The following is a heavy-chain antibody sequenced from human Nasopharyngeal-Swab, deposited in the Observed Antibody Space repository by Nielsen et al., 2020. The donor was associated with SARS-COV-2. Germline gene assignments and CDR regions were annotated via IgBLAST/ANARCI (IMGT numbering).Heavy chain of an antibody. D-gene: IGHD6-25*01. CDR3: ARDPRGPDY. J-gene: IGHJ4*02. Sequence: ASVKVSCKASGYTFTSYGISSVRQPPGQGLQWMGWISAYNGRTYYAQKFQGRVTMTTDTSTSTAYMDLRSLRSDDTAVYYCARDPRGPDYWGQGTLVTVSS. CDR1: GYTFTSYG. CDR2: ISAYNGRT. V-gene: IGHV1-18*01.